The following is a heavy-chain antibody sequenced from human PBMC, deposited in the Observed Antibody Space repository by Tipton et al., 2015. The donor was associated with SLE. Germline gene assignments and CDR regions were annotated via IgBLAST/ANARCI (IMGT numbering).Heavy chain of an antibody. CDR1: GDSVSSNSAA. V-gene: IGHV6-1*01. J-gene: IGHJ3*02. CDR3: AREDCSSTSCYQDAFDI. D-gene: IGHD2-2*01. CDR2: TYYRSKWYN. Sequence: GLVKPSQTLSVTCAISGDSVSSNSAAWNWIRQSPSRGLEWLGRTYYRSKWYNDYAVSVKSRITINPDASKNQFSLQLTSVTPEDTAVYYCAREDCSSTSCYQDAFDIWGQGTMVTVSS.